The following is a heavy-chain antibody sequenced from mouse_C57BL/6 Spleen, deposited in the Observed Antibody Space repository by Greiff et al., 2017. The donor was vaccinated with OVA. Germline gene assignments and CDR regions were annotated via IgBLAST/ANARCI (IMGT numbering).Heavy chain of an antibody. Sequence: QVQLQQPGAELVRPGSSVKLSCKASGYTFTSYWMDWVKQRPGQGLEWIGNIYPSDSETHYNQKFKDKATLTVDKSSSTAYMQLSSLTSEDSAVYYCATRYGNYVGYYAMDYWGQGTSVTVSS. J-gene: IGHJ4*01. CDR2: IYPSDSET. D-gene: IGHD2-1*01. V-gene: IGHV1-61*01. CDR1: GYTFTSYW. CDR3: ATRYGNYVGYYAMDY.